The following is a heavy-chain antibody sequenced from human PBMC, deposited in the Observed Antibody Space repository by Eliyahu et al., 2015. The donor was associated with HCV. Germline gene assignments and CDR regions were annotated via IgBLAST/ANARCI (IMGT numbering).Heavy chain of an antibody. Sequence: EVQLVETGGGLIQPGGSLRLSCAASGFTVSSNYMSWVRQAPGKGLEWVSVIYSGGSTYYADSVKGRFSISRDNSKNTLWLQMNSLRAEDTAVYYCARTYSGSSGRYYYYHMDVWGKGTTVTVSS. CDR2: IYSGGST. J-gene: IGHJ6*03. CDR3: ARTYSGSSGRYYYYHMDV. CDR1: GFTVSSNY. V-gene: IGHV3-53*02. D-gene: IGHD6-6*01.